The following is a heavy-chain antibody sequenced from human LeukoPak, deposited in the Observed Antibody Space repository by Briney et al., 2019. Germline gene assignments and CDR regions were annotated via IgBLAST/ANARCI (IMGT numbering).Heavy chain of an antibody. V-gene: IGHV1-18*04. CDR1: GYTFTGYY. CDR2: ISAYNGNT. Sequence: GASVTVSCKASGYTFTGYYMHWVRQAPGQGLEWMGWISAYNGNTNYAQKLQGRVTMTTDTSTSTAYMELRSLRSDDTAVYYCARFSTPHYDILTNPFDYWGQGTLVTVSS. D-gene: IGHD3-9*01. J-gene: IGHJ4*02. CDR3: ARFSTPHYDILTNPFDY.